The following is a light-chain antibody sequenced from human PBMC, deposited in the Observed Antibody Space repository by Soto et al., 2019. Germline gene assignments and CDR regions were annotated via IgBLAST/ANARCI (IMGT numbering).Light chain of an antibody. V-gene: IGKV3-20*01. CDR1: QTVSSIY. Sequence: EIVLTQSPGTLSLSPGEKATLSCRASQTVSSIYLAWYQQKPGQAPRLLIYGRSSRATGIPDRFSGSGSGTDFTLTISRLEPEDFAVYYCQQYHSSLWTFGQGTKVEIK. CDR2: GRS. CDR3: QQYHSSLWT. J-gene: IGKJ1*01.